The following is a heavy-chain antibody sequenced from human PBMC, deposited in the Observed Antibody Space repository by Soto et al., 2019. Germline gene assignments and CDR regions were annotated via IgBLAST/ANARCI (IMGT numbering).Heavy chain of an antibody. J-gene: IGHJ5*02. D-gene: IGHD1-7*01. CDR2: ISAYNGNT. CDR3: ARDHHNWNSNPHWFDP. V-gene: IGHV1-18*01. Sequence: ASVKVSCKASGYTFTSYGISWVRQAPGQGLEWMGWISAYNGNTNYAQKLQGRVTMTTDTSTSTAYMELRSLRSDDTAVYYCARDHHNWNSNPHWFDPSGQGTLVTVSS. CDR1: GYTFTSYG.